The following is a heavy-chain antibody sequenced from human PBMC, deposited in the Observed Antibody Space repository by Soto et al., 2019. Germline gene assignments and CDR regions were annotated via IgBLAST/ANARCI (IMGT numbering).Heavy chain of an antibody. Sequence: SETLSLTCSVSGGSISGSYWSWIRQSPGKGLEWLGYVYYTGSTNYSPSLRRRVSISVDTSKNEFSLRLSSVIAADTAVYFCARSVAVPGAHIDYWGQGTQVTVSS. J-gene: IGHJ4*02. CDR3: ARSVAVPGAHIDY. CDR2: VYYTGST. CDR1: GGSISGSY. V-gene: IGHV4-59*01. D-gene: IGHD6-19*01.